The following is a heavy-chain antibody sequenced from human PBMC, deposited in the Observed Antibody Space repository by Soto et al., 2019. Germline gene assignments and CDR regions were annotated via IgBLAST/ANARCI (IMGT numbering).Heavy chain of an antibody. J-gene: IGHJ4*02. CDR2: VYPGDSDT. CDR3: ATHLSPYGDYRYFDY. CDR1: GYSFTTYW. D-gene: IGHD4-17*01. V-gene: IGHV5-51*01. Sequence: EVQLVQSGAEVKKPGESLKISCKGSGYSFTTYWIGWVRQMPGKGLEWMGIVYPGDSDTRYSPSFQGQVTISADKSISTAYLQWSSLKASDTAMYFCATHLSPYGDYRYFDYWGQGTLVTVSS.